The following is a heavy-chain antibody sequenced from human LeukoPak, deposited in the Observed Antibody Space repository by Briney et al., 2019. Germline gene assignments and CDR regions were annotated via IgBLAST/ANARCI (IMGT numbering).Heavy chain of an antibody. CDR3: ARDIDGGDFDY. CDR2: ISSSSSYI. Sequence: GGSLRLSWAASGFTFSSYSMNWVSQAPGKGLEWVSSISSSSSYIYYAGSVKGRFTISRDNAKTSLYLQMNRLRAEDTALYYCARDIDGGDFDYWGQATLVTVSS. D-gene: IGHD3-16*01. CDR1: GFTFSSYS. V-gene: IGHV3-21*01. J-gene: IGHJ4*02.